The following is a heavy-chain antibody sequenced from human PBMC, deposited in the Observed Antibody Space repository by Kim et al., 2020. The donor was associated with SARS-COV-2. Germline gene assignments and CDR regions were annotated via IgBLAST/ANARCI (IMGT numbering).Heavy chain of an antibody. CDR2: ISNSADAT. CDR3: AKRIGTVVDTSQFNFDS. D-gene: IGHD2-2*01. CDR1: GFTFSSFG. J-gene: IGHJ4*02. V-gene: IGHV3-23*01. Sequence: GGSLRLSCAASGFTFSSFGMSWVRQAPGKWLEWVSAISNSADATNYAASVKGRLTLSRDSSKNTLFLHMNSLRADDTAVYYCAKRIGTVVDTSQFNFDSLRKRTLVTVSS.